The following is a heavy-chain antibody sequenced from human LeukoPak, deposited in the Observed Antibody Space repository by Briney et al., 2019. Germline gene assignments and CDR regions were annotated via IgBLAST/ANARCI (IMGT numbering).Heavy chain of an antibody. CDR3: AKWGGGRYYYDSSGYYNA. CDR1: GFTFSSYA. V-gene: IGHV3-23*01. D-gene: IGHD3-22*01. CDR2: ISGSGGST. J-gene: IGHJ4*02. Sequence: GGSLRLSCAASGFTFSSYAMSWVRQAPGKGLEWVSAISGSGGSTYYADPVKGRFTISRDNSKNTLYLQMKSLRAEDTAVYYCAKWGGGRYYYDSSGYYNAWGQGTLVTVSS.